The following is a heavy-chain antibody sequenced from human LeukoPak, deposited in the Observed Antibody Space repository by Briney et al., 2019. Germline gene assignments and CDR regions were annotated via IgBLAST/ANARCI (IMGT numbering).Heavy chain of an antibody. CDR2: ISSSGSTI. J-gene: IGHJ6*02. CDR3: ARFYYGSGSYSLVYYGMDV. CDR1: GFTFSDYY. D-gene: IGHD3-10*01. Sequence: PGGSLRLSCAASGFTFSDYYMSWIRQAPGKGLEWVSYISSSGSTIYYADSVKGRFTISRDNAKNSLYLQMNSLRAEDTAVYYCARFYYGSGSYSLVYYGMDVWGQGTTVTVSS. V-gene: IGHV3-11*01.